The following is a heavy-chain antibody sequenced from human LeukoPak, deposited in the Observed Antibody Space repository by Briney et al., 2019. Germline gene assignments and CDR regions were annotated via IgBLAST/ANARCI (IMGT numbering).Heavy chain of an antibody. CDR3: ARDSPPGGYDFWSGYYNWFDP. Sequence: ASVKVSCKASGYTFTSYGIGWVRQAPGQGLEWMGWISAYNGNTNYAQKLQGRVTMTTDTSTSTAYMELRSLRSDDTAVYYCARDSPPGGYDFWSGYYNWFDPWGQGTLVTVSS. V-gene: IGHV1-18*01. D-gene: IGHD3-3*01. CDR1: GYTFTSYG. J-gene: IGHJ5*02. CDR2: ISAYNGNT.